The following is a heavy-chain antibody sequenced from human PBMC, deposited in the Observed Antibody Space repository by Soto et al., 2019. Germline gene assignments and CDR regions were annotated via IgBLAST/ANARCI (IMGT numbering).Heavy chain of an antibody. D-gene: IGHD2-2*01. V-gene: IGHV1-18*01. CDR1: GYTFTSYG. CDR3: AKEGPPSVN. CDR2: IRAYNGNT. J-gene: IGHJ4*01. Sequence: ASVKVSCKASGYTFTSYGISWVRQAPGQGLEWMGWIRAYNGNTNYPQKLRGRVTMNTDTSTSTVYLELRSLRSDDTAVYYCAKEGPPSVNWGQGTLVTVSS.